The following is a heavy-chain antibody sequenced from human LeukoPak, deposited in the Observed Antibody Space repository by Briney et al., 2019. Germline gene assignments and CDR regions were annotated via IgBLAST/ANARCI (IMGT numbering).Heavy chain of an antibody. CDR2: INHSGST. D-gene: IGHD4-11*01. CDR3: ADARLLTTVTAAKAGDWFDP. CDR1: GGSFSGYY. V-gene: IGHV4-34*01. Sequence: SETLSLTCAVYGGSFSGYYWSWIRQPPGKGLEWIGEINHSGSTNYNPSLKSRVTISVDTSKNQFSLKLSSVTAADTAVYYCADARLLTTVTAAKAGDWFDPWGQGTLVTVSS. J-gene: IGHJ5*01.